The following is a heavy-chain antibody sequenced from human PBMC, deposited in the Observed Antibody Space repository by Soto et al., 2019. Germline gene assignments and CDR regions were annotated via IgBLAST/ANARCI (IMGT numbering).Heavy chain of an antibody. J-gene: IGHJ4*02. CDR3: AKWHTYNYDSLAFSGFDC. CDR2: ISGGDGSP. Sequence: GGSLRLSCTASGFTFSSSAMTWVRQAPGKGLEWVSAISGGDGSPSYADSVKGRFTISRDNSKNTLYLHMNSLRADDTAAYYCAKWHTYNYDSLAFSGFDCWGQGTQVTVSS. V-gene: IGHV3-23*01. CDR1: GFTFSSSA. D-gene: IGHD3-16*01.